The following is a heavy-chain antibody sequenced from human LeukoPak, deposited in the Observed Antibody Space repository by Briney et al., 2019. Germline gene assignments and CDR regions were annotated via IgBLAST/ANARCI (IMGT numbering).Heavy chain of an antibody. CDR3: AIEDFYDSGSNAY. J-gene: IGHJ4*02. CDR1: GDTFTIYG. CDR2: MNPNSGDT. V-gene: IGHV1-8*03. D-gene: IGHD3-22*01. Sequence: GASVKVSCKASGDTFTIYGINWVRQATGQGLEWMGWMNPNSGDTGYAQKFQGRVTITRNTSISTAYMELSSLRSENTAVYYCAIEDFYDSGSNAYWGQGTLVTVSS.